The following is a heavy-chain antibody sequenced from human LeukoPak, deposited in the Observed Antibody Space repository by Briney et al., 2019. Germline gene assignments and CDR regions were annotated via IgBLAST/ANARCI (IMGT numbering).Heavy chain of an antibody. V-gene: IGHV1-8*03. CDR2: VNPNSGDT. J-gene: IGHJ6*03. CDR1: GYTFTSYN. CDR3: ARGPDYYYYYMDV. Sequence: ASVKVSCKASGYTFTSYNINWVRQATGQGLEWMGWVNPNSGDTGYAQKFQGRVTFTRNTSISTVYMELSSLRSEDTAVYYCARGPDYYYYYMDVWGKGTTVTVSS.